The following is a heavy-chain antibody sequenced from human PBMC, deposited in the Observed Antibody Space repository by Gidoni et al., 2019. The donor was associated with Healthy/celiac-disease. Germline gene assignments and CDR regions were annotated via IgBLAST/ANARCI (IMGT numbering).Heavy chain of an antibody. CDR3: ARHGGSYGNNFDY. Sequence: QLQLQESGPGLVKPSETLSLTCTISGGSISSSSYYWGWIRQPPGKGLEWIGSIYYSGSTYYNPSLKSRVTISVDTSKNQFSLKLSSVTAADTAVYYCARHGGSYGNNFDYWGQGTLVTVSS. J-gene: IGHJ4*02. CDR2: IYYSGST. D-gene: IGHD1-26*01. CDR1: GGSISSSSYY. V-gene: IGHV4-39*01.